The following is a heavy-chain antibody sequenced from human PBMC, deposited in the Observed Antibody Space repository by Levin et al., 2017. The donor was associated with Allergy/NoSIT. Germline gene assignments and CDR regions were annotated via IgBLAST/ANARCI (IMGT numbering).Heavy chain of an antibody. Sequence: GESLKISCKVSGYTLTELSMHWVRQAPGKGLEWMGGFDPEDGETIYAQKFQGRVTMTEDTSTDTAYMELSSLRSEDTAVYYCATDAAVAGFDYWGQGTLVTVSS. D-gene: IGHD6-19*01. CDR3: ATDAAVAGFDY. CDR2: FDPEDGET. V-gene: IGHV1-24*01. CDR1: GYTLTELS. J-gene: IGHJ4*02.